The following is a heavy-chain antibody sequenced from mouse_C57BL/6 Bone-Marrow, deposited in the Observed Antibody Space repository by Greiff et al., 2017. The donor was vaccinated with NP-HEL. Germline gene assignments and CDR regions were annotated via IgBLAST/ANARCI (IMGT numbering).Heavy chain of an antibody. D-gene: IGHD2-4*01. CDR3: ARSYDYDRDY. J-gene: IGHJ2*01. CDR2: IYPGSGST. CDR1: GYTFTSYW. Sequence: VQLQQPGAELVKPGASVKMSCKASGYTFTSYWITWVKQRPGQGLEWIGDIYPGSGSTNYNEKFKSKATLTVDKSSSTAYMYLSSLTSEDSAVSYRARSYDYDRDYWGQGTTLTVSS. V-gene: IGHV1-55*01.